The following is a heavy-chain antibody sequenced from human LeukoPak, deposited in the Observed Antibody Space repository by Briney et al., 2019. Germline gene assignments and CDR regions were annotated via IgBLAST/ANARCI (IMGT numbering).Heavy chain of an antibody. D-gene: IGHD2-2*01. CDR2: IWYDGSNK. V-gene: IGHV3-33*01. CDR3: ARDRSVVVVPAATTYYYYYMDV. CDR1: GFTFSSYG. Sequence: GGTLRLSCAASGFTFSSYGMHWVRQAPGKGLEWVAVIWYDGSNKYYADSVKGRFTISRDNSNNTLYLQMNSLRAEDTAVYYCARDRSVVVVPAATTYYYYYMDVWGKGTTVTVSS. J-gene: IGHJ6*03.